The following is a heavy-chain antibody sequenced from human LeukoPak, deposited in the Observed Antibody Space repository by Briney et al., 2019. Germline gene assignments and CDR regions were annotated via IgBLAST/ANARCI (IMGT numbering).Heavy chain of an antibody. J-gene: IGHJ4*02. CDR3: ARDSWDTVMANDY. CDR1: GFT. CDR2: ISSSRSYI. V-gene: IGHV3-21*01. Sequence: PGGSLRLSCAASGFTMHWVRQAPGKGLEWVSSISSSRSYIYYADSVKGRFTISRDNAKNSLYLQMNSLRAEDTAVYYCARDSWDTVMANDYWRQGTLVTVSS. D-gene: IGHD5-18*01.